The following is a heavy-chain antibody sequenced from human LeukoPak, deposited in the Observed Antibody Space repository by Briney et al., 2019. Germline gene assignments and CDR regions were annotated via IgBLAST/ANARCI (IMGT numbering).Heavy chain of an antibody. D-gene: IGHD3-22*01. Sequence: GGSLRLSCAASGFTFSSYGMSWVRQAPGKGLEWVSAISGSGGSTYYADSVKGRFTISRDNSKNTLYLQMNSLRAEDTAVYYCAKPNRVYYYDSSGYSGPFDYWGQGTLVTVSS. CDR3: AKPNRVYYYDSSGYSGPFDY. CDR1: GFTFSSYG. J-gene: IGHJ4*02. V-gene: IGHV3-23*01. CDR2: ISGSGGST.